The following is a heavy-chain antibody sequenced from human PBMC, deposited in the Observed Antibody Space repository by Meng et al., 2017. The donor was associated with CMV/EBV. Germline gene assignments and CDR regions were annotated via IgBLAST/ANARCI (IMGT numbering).Heavy chain of an antibody. D-gene: IGHD2-15*01. Sequence: ASVKVSCKASAYSFSSYDINWVRQAPGQGLAWMGWMNPNNGNTGYAQKFQGRFTMTWNTSISTAYMELSSLRSEDTAIYYCASHQQFCSGGSCYSLGYYYGMDVWGQGTTVTVSS. CDR2: MNPNNGNT. J-gene: IGHJ6*02. CDR3: ASHQQFCSGGSCYSLGYYYGMDV. V-gene: IGHV1-8*01. CDR1: AYSFSSYD.